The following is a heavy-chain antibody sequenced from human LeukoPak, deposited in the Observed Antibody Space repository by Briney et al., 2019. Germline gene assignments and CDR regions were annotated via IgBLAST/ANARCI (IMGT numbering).Heavy chain of an antibody. CDR3: ARGRKWLRLYYYYGMDV. D-gene: IGHD5-12*01. V-gene: IGHV4-34*01. J-gene: IGHJ6*04. Sequence: SETLSLTCAVYGGSFSGYYWSWIRQPPGKGLEWIGEINHSGSTNYNPSLKSRVTISVDTPKNQFSLKLSSVTAADTAVYYCARGRKWLRLYYYYGMDVWGKGTTVTVSS. CDR2: INHSGST. CDR1: GGSFSGYY.